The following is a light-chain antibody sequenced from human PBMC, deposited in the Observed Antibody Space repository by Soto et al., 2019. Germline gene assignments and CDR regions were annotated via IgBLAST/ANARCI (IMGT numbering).Light chain of an antibody. CDR1: QSFSYKY. CDR2: GAF. J-gene: IGKJ5*01. Sequence: GVTQSAGTLSLSPGERVTLSCRASQSFSYKYLAWYQQKPGQAPRLLIYGAFNRATGIPDRFSGSGSGTDFTLTISRLEPEDFAVYYCQKRSNRIPFGQGTRLEI. CDR3: QKRSNRIP. V-gene: IGKV3D-20*02.